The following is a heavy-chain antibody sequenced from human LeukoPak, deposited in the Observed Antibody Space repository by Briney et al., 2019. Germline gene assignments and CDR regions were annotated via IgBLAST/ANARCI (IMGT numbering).Heavy chain of an antibody. J-gene: IGHJ6*03. CDR1: GGSISSYY. V-gene: IGHV4-39*07. CDR2: IYYSGST. Sequence: SETLSLTCTVSGGSISSYYWGWIRQPPGKGLERIGSIYYSGSTYYNPSLKSRVTISVDTSKNQFSLKLSSVTAADTAVYYCARGSPGGFYYYMDVWGKGTTVTVSS. CDR3: ARGSPGGFYYYMDV. D-gene: IGHD2-8*02.